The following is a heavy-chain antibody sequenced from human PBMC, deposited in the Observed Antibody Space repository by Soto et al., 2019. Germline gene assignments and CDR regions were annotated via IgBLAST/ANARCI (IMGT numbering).Heavy chain of an antibody. Sequence: GAXVKVSCNSSGYTFTSYDINWMRHATGQGLEWMGWMNPNSGNTGYAQKFQGRVTMTRNTSISTAYMELSSLRSEDTAVYYCARGGFWSGHPPSYYYYGMDVWGQGPTVIVSS. CDR1: GYTFTSYD. V-gene: IGHV1-8*01. CDR2: MNPNSGNT. D-gene: IGHD3-3*01. CDR3: ARGGFWSGHPPSYYYYGMDV. J-gene: IGHJ6*02.